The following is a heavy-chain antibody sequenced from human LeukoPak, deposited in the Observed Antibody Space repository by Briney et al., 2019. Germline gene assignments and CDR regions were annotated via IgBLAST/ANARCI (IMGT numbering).Heavy chain of an antibody. CDR2: IYYSGST. V-gene: IGHV4-61*08. CDR1: GGSISRGDYY. CDR3: ARVKQIWSGYSYYFDY. J-gene: IGHJ4*02. Sequence: PSETLSLTCSVSGGSISRGDYYWGWIRQPPGTGLEWIGYIYYSGSTNYNPSLKSRVTISVDTSKNQFSLKLSSVTAADTAVYYCARVKQIWSGYSYYFDYWGQGTLVTVSS. D-gene: IGHD3-3*01.